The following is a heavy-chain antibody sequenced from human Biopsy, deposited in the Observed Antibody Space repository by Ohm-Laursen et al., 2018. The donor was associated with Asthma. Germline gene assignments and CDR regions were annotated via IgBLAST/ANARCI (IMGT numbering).Heavy chain of an antibody. V-gene: IGHV1-69*13. CDR3: ARGPEYVRSSGALDY. D-gene: IGHD2-2*01. CDR2: LIPVLGTP. J-gene: IGHJ4*02. Sequence: SVKVSCKASGDSFSNYAISWVRQAPGQGLEWMGGLIPVLGTPDHAQMFEGRATITADESTSTAYMELSSLSSEDTALYYCARGPEYVRSSGALDYWGQGTLVTVSS. CDR1: GDSFSNYA.